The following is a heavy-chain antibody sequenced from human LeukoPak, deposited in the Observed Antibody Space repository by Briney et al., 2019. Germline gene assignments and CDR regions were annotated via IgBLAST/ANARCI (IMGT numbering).Heavy chain of an antibody. J-gene: IGHJ4*02. Sequence: GGSLRLSCAASGFTFSSYGMHWVRQAPGKGLEWVAVIWYDGSNKCYADSVKGRFTISSDNSKNTLYLQMNSLRAEDTAVYYCARAGWELLEAQLDYWGQGTLVTVSS. CDR3: ARAGWELLEAQLDY. CDR2: IWYDGSNK. CDR1: GFTFSSYG. V-gene: IGHV3-33*01. D-gene: IGHD1-26*01.